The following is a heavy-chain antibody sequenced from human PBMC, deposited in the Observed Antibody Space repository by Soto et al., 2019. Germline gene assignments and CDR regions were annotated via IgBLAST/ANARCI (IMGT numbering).Heavy chain of an antibody. Sequence: SETLSLTCTVSGGSISSYYCGWIRQPPGKGLEWIGSIYYSGSTYYNPSLKSRVTISVDTSKNQFSLKLSSVTAADTAVYYCSRHRPGDSSGWYSVYYYYGMDVWGQGTTVTVSS. CDR1: GGSISSYY. CDR2: IYYSGST. J-gene: IGHJ6*02. D-gene: IGHD6-19*01. V-gene: IGHV4-39*01. CDR3: SRHRPGDSSGWYSVYYYYGMDV.